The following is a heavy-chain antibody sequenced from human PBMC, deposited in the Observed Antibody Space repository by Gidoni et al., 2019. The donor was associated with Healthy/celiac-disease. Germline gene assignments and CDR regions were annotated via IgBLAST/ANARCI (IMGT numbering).Heavy chain of an antibody. V-gene: IGHV3-30-3*01. Sequence: QVQLVESGGGVVQPGRSLRLSCAAPGFTFSSYAMHWVRQAPGKGLEWVAVISYDGSNKYYADSVKGRFTISRDNSKNTLYLQMNSLRAEDTAVYYCARGVWGYCSSTSCPNYYGMDVWGQGTTVTVSS. D-gene: IGHD2-2*01. CDR2: ISYDGSNK. J-gene: IGHJ6*02. CDR3: ARGVWGYCSSTSCPNYYGMDV. CDR1: GFTFSSYA.